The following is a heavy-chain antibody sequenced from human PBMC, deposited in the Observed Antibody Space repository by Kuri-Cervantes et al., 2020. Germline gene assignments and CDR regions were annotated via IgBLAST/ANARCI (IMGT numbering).Heavy chain of an antibody. V-gene: IGHV1-8*01. J-gene: IGHJ4*02. CDR1: GYTFTTYD. Sequence: ASVKVSCKASGYTFTTYDINWVRQATGQGLEWMGYMNPNTGNTGYAQKFQGRVTMTRDTSISTAYTELSSLRSEDTAVYYCARVPRESAARWGQGTLVTVSS. CDR2: MNPNTGNT. D-gene: IGHD6-25*01. CDR3: ARVPRESAAR.